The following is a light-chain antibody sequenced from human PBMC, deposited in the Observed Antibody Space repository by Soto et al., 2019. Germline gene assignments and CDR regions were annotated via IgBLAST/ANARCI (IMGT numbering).Light chain of an antibody. V-gene: IGKV3-11*01. CDR2: DAS. Sequence: EIVLTQSPATLSLSPGERATLSCRASQSVSSYLAWYQQKPGQAPRLLIYDASNRATGIPARFSGSGSGTDFTLTISSLEPEDLAVYYCQQRFSWPPLTFGGGTKVEIK. J-gene: IGKJ4*01. CDR3: QQRFSWPPLT. CDR1: QSVSSY.